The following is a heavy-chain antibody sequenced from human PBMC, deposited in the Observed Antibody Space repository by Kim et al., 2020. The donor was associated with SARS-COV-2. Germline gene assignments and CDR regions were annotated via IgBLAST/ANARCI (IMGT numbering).Heavy chain of an antibody. Sequence: GGSLRLSCAASGFTFSSYAMSWVRQAPGKGLEWVSATSGSGGSTYYADSVKGRFTISRDNSKNTLYLQMNSLRAEDTAVYYCAKDPVGGYDYGWGSYRYLPFDYWGQGTLVTVSS. CDR2: TSGSGGST. V-gene: IGHV3-23*01. CDR3: AKDPVGGYDYGWGSYRYLPFDY. CDR1: GFTFSSYA. D-gene: IGHD3-16*02. J-gene: IGHJ4*02.